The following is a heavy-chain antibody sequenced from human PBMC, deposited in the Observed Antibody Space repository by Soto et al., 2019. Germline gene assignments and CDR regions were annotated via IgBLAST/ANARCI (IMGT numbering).Heavy chain of an antibody. CDR3: ADSPLIGVYYFDY. J-gene: IGHJ4*02. V-gene: IGHV1-69*13. D-gene: IGHD2-21*01. Sequence: SVKVSCKASGGTFSSYAISWVRQAPGQGLEWMGGIIPIFGTANYAQKFQGRVTITADESTSTAYMELSSLRSEDTAVYYCADSPLIGVYYFDYWGQGTLVTVSS. CDR1: GGTFSSYA. CDR2: IIPIFGTA.